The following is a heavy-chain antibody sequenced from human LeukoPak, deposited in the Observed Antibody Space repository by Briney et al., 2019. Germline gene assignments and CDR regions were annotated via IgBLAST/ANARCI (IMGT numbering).Heavy chain of an antibody. V-gene: IGHV4-61*02. Sequence: PSETLSLTCTVAGGSISSGSYYWSWIRQPAGKGLEWIGRIYIRGSTNYNPSLKSRVTISVDTSKNQFSLKLSSVTAADTAVYYCARAAYYYDSSGYFLDYYYMDVWGKGTTVTISS. D-gene: IGHD3-22*01. J-gene: IGHJ6*03. CDR1: GGSISSGSYY. CDR2: IYIRGST. CDR3: ARAAYYYDSSGYFLDYYYMDV.